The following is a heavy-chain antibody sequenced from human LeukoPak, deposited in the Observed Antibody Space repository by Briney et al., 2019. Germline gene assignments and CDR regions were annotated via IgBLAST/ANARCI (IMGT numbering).Heavy chain of an antibody. CDR2: IQYDGSNK. CDR1: GLSFSSYG. J-gene: IGHJ4*02. V-gene: IGHV3-30*02. Sequence: GGSLRLSCAASGLSFSSYGMHWVRQAPGKGLEWVAFIQYDGSNKFYADSVKGQFTISRDNSKNTLYLQMNSLRAEDTAVYYCAKDKVERHYFDYWGQGTLVTVSS. D-gene: IGHD1-1*01. CDR3: AKDKVERHYFDY.